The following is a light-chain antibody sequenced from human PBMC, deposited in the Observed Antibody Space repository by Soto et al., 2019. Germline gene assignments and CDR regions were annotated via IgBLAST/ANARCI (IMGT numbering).Light chain of an antibody. CDR2: GAS. Sequence: EIVTTQSPATLSVSPGERATLSCRASQSVSSNLAWYQQKPGQAPMLLIYGASTRATGIPARFSGSGSGTEFTLTISSLQSEDFAVYYCQQYNNWITFGQGTRLEI. J-gene: IGKJ5*01. CDR1: QSVSSN. V-gene: IGKV3-15*01. CDR3: QQYNNWIT.